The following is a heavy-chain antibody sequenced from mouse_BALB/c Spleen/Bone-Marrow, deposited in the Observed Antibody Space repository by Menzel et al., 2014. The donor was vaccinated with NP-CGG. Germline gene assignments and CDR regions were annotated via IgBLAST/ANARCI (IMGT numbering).Heavy chain of an antibody. D-gene: IGHD2-12*01. CDR3: ARDYDEWFAY. CDR2: IWAGGST. CDR1: GFSLTSYG. J-gene: IGHJ3*01. Sequence: QVQLQQSGPGLVAPSQSLSITCTVSGFSLTSYGVHWVRQPPGKGLEWLGVIWAGGSTNYNSALMSGLSISKDNSKSQVFLKMNSLQTDDTAMYYCARDYDEWFAYWGQGTLVTVSA. V-gene: IGHV2-9*02.